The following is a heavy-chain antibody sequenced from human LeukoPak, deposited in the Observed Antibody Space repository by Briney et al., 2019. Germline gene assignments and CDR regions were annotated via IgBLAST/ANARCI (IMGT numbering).Heavy chain of an antibody. CDR1: GFTFSSYS. Sequence: GGSLRLSCAASGFTFSSYSMNWVRQAPGKGLEWVSSISSSSSYIYYADSVKGRFTISRDNAKNSLYLQMNSLRVEDTAVYYCARGVGYSYGLEYWGQGTLVTVSS. J-gene: IGHJ4*02. V-gene: IGHV3-21*01. CDR2: ISSSSSYI. D-gene: IGHD5-18*01. CDR3: ARGVGYSYGLEY.